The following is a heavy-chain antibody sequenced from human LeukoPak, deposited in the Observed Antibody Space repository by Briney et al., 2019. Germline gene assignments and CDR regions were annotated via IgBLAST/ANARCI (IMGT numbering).Heavy chain of an antibody. CDR2: MNPNSGDT. CDR3: ARGPGDCSSTSCYTQSYYYYYMDV. J-gene: IGHJ6*03. V-gene: IGHV1-8*01. CDR1: GYTFTSYD. Sequence: ASVKVSCKASGYTFTSYDINWVRQATGQGLEWMGWMNPNSGDTGYVQKFQGRVTMTRSTSISTAYMELSSLRSEDTAIYYCARGPGDCSSTSCYTQSYYYYYMDVWGKGTTVTVSS. D-gene: IGHD2-2*01.